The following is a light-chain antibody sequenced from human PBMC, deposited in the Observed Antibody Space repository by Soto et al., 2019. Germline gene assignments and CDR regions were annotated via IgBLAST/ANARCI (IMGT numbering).Light chain of an antibody. CDR2: GAS. V-gene: IGKV3-15*01. J-gene: IGKJ4*01. Sequence: EIVMTQSPATLSLSPGDRATLSCRASQTISNNLAWYHQRPGQPPRLLIYGASTRAPSVPARFSGSASGTEFTLTISSLESDDVGVYYCQQYYNWPPLTFGGGTRVEIK. CDR3: QQYYNWPPLT. CDR1: QTISNN.